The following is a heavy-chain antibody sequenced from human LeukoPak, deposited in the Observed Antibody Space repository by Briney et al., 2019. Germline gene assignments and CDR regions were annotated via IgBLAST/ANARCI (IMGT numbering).Heavy chain of an antibody. V-gene: IGHV3-11*01. Sequence: GGSLRLSCAASKFTFSDYYMSWIRQAPGKGLEWVSYISSSGSTIYYADSVKGRFTISRDNAKNSLYLQMNSLRAEDTAVYYCASPVWIANPEGDAFDIWGQGTMVTVSS. CDR1: KFTFSDYY. CDR3: ASPVWIANPEGDAFDI. CDR2: ISSSGSTI. J-gene: IGHJ3*02. D-gene: IGHD3-16*01.